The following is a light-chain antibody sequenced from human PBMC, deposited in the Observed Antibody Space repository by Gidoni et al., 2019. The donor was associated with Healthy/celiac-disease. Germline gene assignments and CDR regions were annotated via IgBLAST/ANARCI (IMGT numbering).Light chain of an antibody. V-gene: IGKV4-1*01. J-gene: IGKJ3*01. CDR1: QSVLYSSNNKNY. CDR3: QQYYSTPIT. CDR2: WAS. Sequence: DSVVTHSPDSLSVSLGERATLNWKSSQSVLYSSNNKNYLAWYQQKPGQPPKLLIYWASTRESGVPDRFSGSGSGADFTLTISSLQAEDVAVYYCQQYYSTPITFGPGTKVDIK.